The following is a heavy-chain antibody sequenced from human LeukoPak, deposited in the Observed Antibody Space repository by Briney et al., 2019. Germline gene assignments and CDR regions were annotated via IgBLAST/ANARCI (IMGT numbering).Heavy chain of an antibody. Sequence: ASVKVSCKASGYTFTSYYMHWVRQAPGQGLEWMGIINPSGGSTSYAQKFQGRVTMTRDTSTSTVYMELSSLRSEDTAVYYCARDPPSSSWHNYYYYYGMDVWGKGTTVTVSS. J-gene: IGHJ6*04. CDR3: ARDPPSSSWHNYYYYYGMDV. D-gene: IGHD6-13*01. CDR1: GYTFTSYY. V-gene: IGHV1-46*01. CDR2: INPSGGST.